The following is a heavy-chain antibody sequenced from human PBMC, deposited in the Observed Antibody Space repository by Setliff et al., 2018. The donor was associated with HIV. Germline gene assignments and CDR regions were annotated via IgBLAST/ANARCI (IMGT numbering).Heavy chain of an antibody. Sequence: PGGSLRLSCAASGFTFSGYGMSWVRQASGKGLEWVSGISAGGGGTNYADSVKGRFTISRDNSKNTLYLQMNSLRAEDTAVYYCARGFVLRFLEWSMPDAFGIWGQGTMVTVSS. CDR2: ISAGGGGT. J-gene: IGHJ3*02. V-gene: IGHV3-23*01. D-gene: IGHD3-3*01. CDR3: ARGFVLRFLEWSMPDAFGI. CDR1: GFTFSGYG.